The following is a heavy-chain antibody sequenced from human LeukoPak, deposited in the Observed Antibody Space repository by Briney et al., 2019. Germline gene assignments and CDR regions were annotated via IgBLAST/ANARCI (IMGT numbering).Heavy chain of an antibody. D-gene: IGHD3-3*01. CDR1: GGTFSSYA. V-gene: IGHV1-69*05. CDR2: IIPIFGTA. CDR3: SRGLWSGGKDY. J-gene: IGHJ4*02. Sequence: ASVKVFCKASGGTFSSYAISWVRQAPGQGLEWMGGIIPIFGTANYAQKFQGRVTITTDESTSTAYMQLSSLRSADTAVYYCSRGLWSGGKDYWGQGTMVTVSS.